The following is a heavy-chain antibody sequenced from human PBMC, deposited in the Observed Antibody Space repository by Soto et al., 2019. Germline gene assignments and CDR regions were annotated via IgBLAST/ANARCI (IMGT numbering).Heavy chain of an antibody. CDR3: ARGRYGDY. CDR2: ISAHNGNT. CDR1: GYTFTSYG. Sequence: QVHLVQSGAEVTKPGASVKVSCKASGYTFTSYGITWVRQAPGQGLEWMGWISAHNGNTDYEQKLQGRVIVTRDTSTSTAYMELRSLISDDTAVYYCARGRYGDYWGQGALVTVSS. V-gene: IGHV1-18*01. J-gene: IGHJ4*02. D-gene: IGHD1-1*01.